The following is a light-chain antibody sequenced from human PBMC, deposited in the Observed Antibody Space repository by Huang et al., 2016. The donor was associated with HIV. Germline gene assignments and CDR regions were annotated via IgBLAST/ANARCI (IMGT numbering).Light chain of an antibody. Sequence: DIQMTQSPSSLSASVGDRVTITCQASQDINNFFNWYQQKPGKAPKLLILDASNLQTGVPSRFSGSGSGTHFTFTITSLQRDDIGTYYCQQYDDVPISFGGGTKV. V-gene: IGKV1-33*01. CDR1: QDINNF. CDR3: QQYDDVPIS. CDR2: DAS. J-gene: IGKJ4*01.